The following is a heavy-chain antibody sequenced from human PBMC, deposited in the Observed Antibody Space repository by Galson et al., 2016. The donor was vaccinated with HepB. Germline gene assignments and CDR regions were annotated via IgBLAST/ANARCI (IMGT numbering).Heavy chain of an antibody. CDR3: ARVQKGVVVTWFYYCVDV. CDR2: INLSGNT. Sequence: LSLTCAVYGGSFSSYYWNWIRQPPGKGLEWIGEINLSGNTNYNPSLKSRVSISLDTSKNQFSLRLGSVTAADTGVYYCARVQKGVVVTWFYYCVDVWGKGTTVTVSS. D-gene: IGHD2-21*02. V-gene: IGHV4-34*01. J-gene: IGHJ6*03. CDR1: GGSFSSYY.